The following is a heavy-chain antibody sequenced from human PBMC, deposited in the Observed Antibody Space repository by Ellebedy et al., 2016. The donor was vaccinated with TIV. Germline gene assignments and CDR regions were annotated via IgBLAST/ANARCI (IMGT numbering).Heavy chain of an antibody. J-gene: IGHJ4*02. CDR2: IYYSGDT. V-gene: IGHV4-39*01. D-gene: IGHD3-16*01. CDR3: ARRGLSAAEFDY. CDR1: GDSISRSGYY. Sequence: MPSETLSLTCTVSGDSISRSGYYWGWIRQPPGKGLEWIGSIYYSGDTSYNPSLRSRVTLSLDTSKNQFSLKLTSVTAADSAVYYCARRGLSAAEFDYWGQGTLVTVSS.